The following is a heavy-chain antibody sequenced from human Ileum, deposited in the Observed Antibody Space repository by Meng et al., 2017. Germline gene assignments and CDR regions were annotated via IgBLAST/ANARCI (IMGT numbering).Heavy chain of an antibody. J-gene: IGHJ3*02. CDR3: ASDLTTVTTSRANDAFDI. D-gene: IGHD4-17*01. Sequence: AAVKVSCKASGYTFTGYYRHWVRQAPGQGREWMGWINPNRGGTNYAQKFRGRVTMNRDTSISTAYMELSRLRSHDTAVYYCASDLTTVTTSRANDAFDIWGQGTMVTVSS. V-gene: IGHV1-2*02. CDR2: INPNRGGT. CDR1: GYTFTGYY.